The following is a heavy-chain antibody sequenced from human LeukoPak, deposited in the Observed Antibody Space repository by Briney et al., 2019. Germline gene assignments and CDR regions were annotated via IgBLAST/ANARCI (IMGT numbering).Heavy chain of an antibody. D-gene: IGHD3-9*01. CDR3: ARARGYDILTGYHRPFDY. Sequence: SETLSLTCTVSGGSISSGGYHWSWIRQPPGKGLEWIGYFYYSGSTYYNPSLKSRVTISVDTSKNQFSLKLSSVTAADTAVYYCARARGYDILTGYHRPFDYWGQGTLVTVSS. CDR2: FYYSGST. J-gene: IGHJ4*02. CDR1: GGSISSGGYH. V-gene: IGHV4-30-4*08.